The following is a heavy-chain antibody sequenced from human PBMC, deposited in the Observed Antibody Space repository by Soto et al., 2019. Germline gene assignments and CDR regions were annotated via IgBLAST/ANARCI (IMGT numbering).Heavy chain of an antibody. J-gene: IGHJ4*02. CDR3: AKDSDYGDSQTIFDY. Sequence: GGSLRLSCAASGFTFSSYAMSWVRQAPGKGLEWVSAISGSGGSTYYADSVKGRFTISRDNSKNTLYLQMNSLRAEDTAVYYCAKDSDYGDSQTIFDYWGQGTLVTVSS. D-gene: IGHD4-17*01. CDR2: ISGSGGST. V-gene: IGHV3-23*01. CDR1: GFTFSSYA.